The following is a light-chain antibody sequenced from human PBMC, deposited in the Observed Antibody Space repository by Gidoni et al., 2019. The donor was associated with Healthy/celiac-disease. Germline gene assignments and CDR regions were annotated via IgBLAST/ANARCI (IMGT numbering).Light chain of an antibody. J-gene: IGKJ1*01. CDR3: QQYYCTPGT. Sequence: DIVMTQSPDSLAVSLGERATINCKSSQSVLYSSNNKNYLAWYQQKPGQPPKLLIYWASTRESGVPDRFSGSGSGTDFTLTISSLQAEDVAVYYCQQYYCTPGTFGQGTKVEIK. V-gene: IGKV4-1*01. CDR1: QSVLYSSNNKNY. CDR2: WAS.